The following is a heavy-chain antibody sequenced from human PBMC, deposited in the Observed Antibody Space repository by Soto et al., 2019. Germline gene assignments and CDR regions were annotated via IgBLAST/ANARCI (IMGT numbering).Heavy chain of an antibody. Sequence: SVKVSCKASGGTFSSYAISWVRQAPGQGLEWMGGIIPIFGTANYAQKFQGRVTITADESTSTAYMELSSLRSEDTAVYYCARGKCSGGSCYNYYGMDVWGQGTTVTVSS. CDR3: ARGKCSGGSCYNYYGMDV. J-gene: IGHJ6*02. CDR1: GGTFSSYA. CDR2: IIPIFGTA. V-gene: IGHV1-69*13. D-gene: IGHD2-15*01.